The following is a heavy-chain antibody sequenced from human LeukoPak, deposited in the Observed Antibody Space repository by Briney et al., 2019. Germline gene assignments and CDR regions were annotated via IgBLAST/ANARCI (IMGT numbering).Heavy chain of an antibody. CDR1: GFTFSSYG. CDR3: ARYRHLGY. J-gene: IGHJ4*02. Sequence: PGRSLRLSCAASGFTFSSYGMHWARQAPGKGLEWVAVIWYDGSNKYYADSVKGRFTISRDNGKNSLYLQMNSLRAEDTAVYYCARYRHLGYWGQGTLVTVSS. V-gene: IGHV3-33*01. CDR2: IWYDGSNK.